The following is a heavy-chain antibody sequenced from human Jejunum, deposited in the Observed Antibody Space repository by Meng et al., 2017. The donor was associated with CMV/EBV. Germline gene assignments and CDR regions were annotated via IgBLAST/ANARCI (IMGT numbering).Heavy chain of an antibody. CDR2: IDYTGTT. CDR1: GDSLSNSRHF. Sequence: HPHLQEPGPGLVKPSETLSLPCTASGDSLSNSRHFWGWIRQPPGKGLEWIANIDYTGTTYYNPSLKSRVTISRDTSKNQFSLKLNSVTAADTAVYYCARVPPSGNYRFDYWGQGTLVTVSS. V-gene: IGHV4-39*07. CDR3: ARVPPSGNYRFDY. J-gene: IGHJ4*02. D-gene: IGHD6-19*01.